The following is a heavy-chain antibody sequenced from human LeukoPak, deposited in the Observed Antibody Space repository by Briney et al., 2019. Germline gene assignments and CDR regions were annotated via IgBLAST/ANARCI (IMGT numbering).Heavy chain of an antibody. CDR1: GYTFTSYG. V-gene: IGHV1-18*01. D-gene: IGHD6-13*01. J-gene: IGHJ4*02. CDR3: ARVNSSWYRRQPPIDY. CDR2: ISAYNGNT. Sequence: GASVKVSCKASGYTFTSYGISWVRQAPGQGLEWMGWISAYNGNTNYAQKLQGRVTMTTDTSTSTAYMELRSLRSDDTAVYYCARVNSSWYRRQPPIDYWGQGTLVTVSS.